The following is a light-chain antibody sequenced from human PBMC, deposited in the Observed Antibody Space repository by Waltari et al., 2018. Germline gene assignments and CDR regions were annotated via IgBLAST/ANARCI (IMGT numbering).Light chain of an antibody. J-gene: IGLJ2*01. Sequence: QSALTQPPSASGSPGQSVTISCTGTSGDVGGYNYVSWYQQYPGKAPNLLIYDVNERPSGRPARFSGSKSDNTASLTVSGLQDEDEADYYCSSYAGSSNFVVFGGGTKVTVL. CDR2: DVN. V-gene: IGLV2-8*01. CDR1: SGDVGGYNY. CDR3: SSYAGSSNFVV.